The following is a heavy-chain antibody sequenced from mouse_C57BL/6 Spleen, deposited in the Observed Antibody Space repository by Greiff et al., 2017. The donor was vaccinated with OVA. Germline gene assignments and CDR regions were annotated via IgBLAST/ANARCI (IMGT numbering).Heavy chain of an antibody. CDR2: ISTYYGDA. CDR1: GYTFTDYA. J-gene: IGHJ4*01. Sequence: QVHVKQSGPELVRPGVSVKISCKGSGYTFTDYAMHWVKQSHAKSLEWIGVISTYYGDASYNQKFKDKATMTVDKSSSTAYMELARLTSEDSAVYYCARSRLLRYAMDYWGQGTSVTVSS. V-gene: IGHV1-67*01. CDR3: ARSRLLRYAMDY. D-gene: IGHD1-1*01.